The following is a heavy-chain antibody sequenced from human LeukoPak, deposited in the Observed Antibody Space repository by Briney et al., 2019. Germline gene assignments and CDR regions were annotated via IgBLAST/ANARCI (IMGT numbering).Heavy chain of an antibody. CDR1: GFTFSSYS. CDR3: ARFRTWGDKAFDY. V-gene: IGHV3-21*01. J-gene: IGHJ4*02. Sequence: GGSLRLSCAATGFTFSSYSMNWVRQAPGKGLEWVSSISSSSSYIYYADSVKGRFTISRDSAKNSLYLQMNSLRAEDTAVYYCARFRTWGDKAFDYWGQGTLVTVSS. D-gene: IGHD2-21*02. CDR2: ISSSSSYI.